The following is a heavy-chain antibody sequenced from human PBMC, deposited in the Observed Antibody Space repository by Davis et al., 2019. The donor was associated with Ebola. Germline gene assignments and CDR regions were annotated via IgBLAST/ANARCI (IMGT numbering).Heavy chain of an antibody. D-gene: IGHD7-27*01. V-gene: IGHV3-74*01. Sequence: GESLKISCAASEFTFSSYWMHWVRQAPGNGLVWVSRINSDGRTTAYADSVKGRFTISRDNAKNTLYLQMNTLRAEDTAVYYCARDLGMGRRVDAFDIWGQGTMVTVSS. J-gene: IGHJ3*02. CDR2: INSDGRTT. CDR1: EFTFSSYW. CDR3: ARDLGMGRRVDAFDI.